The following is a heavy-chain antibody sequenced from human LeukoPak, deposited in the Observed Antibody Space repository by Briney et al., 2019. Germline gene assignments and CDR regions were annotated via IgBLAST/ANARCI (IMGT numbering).Heavy chain of an antibody. V-gene: IGHV4-34*01. CDR1: GGSFSGYY. J-gene: IGHJ5*02. CDR3: ARRGLRFLESVKYSWFDP. D-gene: IGHD3-3*01. CDR2: INHSGST. Sequence: SETLSLTCAVYGGSFSGYYWTWIRQPPGEGLEWIGEINHSGSTNYNPSLKSRVTISVDTSKSQFSLKLSSVTAADTAIYFCARRGLRFLESVKYSWFDPWGRGTLVTVSS.